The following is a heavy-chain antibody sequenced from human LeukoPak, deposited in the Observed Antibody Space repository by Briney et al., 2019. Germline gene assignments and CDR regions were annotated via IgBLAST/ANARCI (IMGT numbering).Heavy chain of an antibody. Sequence: GGSLRLSCAASGFTVSSNYMSWVRQAPGKGLEWVANIKQDGSDKYYVDSVKGRFTISRDNAKNSLFLQMNSLRAEDTAVYYCARVEYCTGGSCYLVDYWGRGTLVTVSS. CDR2: IKQDGSDK. D-gene: IGHD2-15*01. CDR3: ARVEYCTGGSCYLVDY. J-gene: IGHJ4*02. CDR1: GFTVSSNY. V-gene: IGHV3-7*01.